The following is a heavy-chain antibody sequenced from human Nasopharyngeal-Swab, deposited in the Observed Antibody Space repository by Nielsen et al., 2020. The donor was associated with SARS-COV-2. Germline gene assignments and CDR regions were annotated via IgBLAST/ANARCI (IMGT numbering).Heavy chain of an antibody. CDR2: ISGSGGRT. D-gene: IGHD2-21*01. Sequence: GGSLRLSCAASGFTFSSYAMSWVRQAPGKGLEWVSAISGSGGRTYYGDSVKGRFTISRDNSKNTLYLQMNSLRADDTAVYYCASRSLLSGGAFDYWGQGTLVIVSS. CDR3: ASRSLLSGGAFDY. J-gene: IGHJ4*02. CDR1: GFTFSSYA. V-gene: IGHV3-23*01.